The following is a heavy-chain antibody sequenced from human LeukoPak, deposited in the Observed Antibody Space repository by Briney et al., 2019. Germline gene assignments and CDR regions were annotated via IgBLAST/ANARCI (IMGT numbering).Heavy chain of an antibody. J-gene: IGHJ5*02. D-gene: IGHD2-2*01. CDR1: GFSFSTYA. V-gene: IGHV3-23*01. CDR2: ISGSGTGT. Sequence: GGSLRLSCAASGFSFSTYAVSWVRQAPGKGLEWVSAISGSGTGTYYADSVKGRFTISRDNSKNTLYLQMNSLRAEDTAVYYCAKSPSIVVVPAARWFDPWGQGTLVTVSS. CDR3: AKSPSIVVVPAARWFDP.